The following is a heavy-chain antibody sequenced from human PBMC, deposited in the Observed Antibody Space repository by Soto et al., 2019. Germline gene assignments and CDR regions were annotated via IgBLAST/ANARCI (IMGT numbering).Heavy chain of an antibody. J-gene: IGHJ4*02. D-gene: IGHD3-3*01. CDR3: ARDHTIFGVVITRGHYFDY. CDR1: GYTFTSDG. V-gene: IGHV1-18*01. CDR2: ISAYNGNT. Sequence: ASVKVSCKASGYTFTSDGISWGRQSPGQGLEWMGWISAYNGNTNYAQKLQGRVTMTTDTSTSTAYMELRSLRSDDTAVYYCARDHTIFGVVITRGHYFDYWGQGTLVTVSS.